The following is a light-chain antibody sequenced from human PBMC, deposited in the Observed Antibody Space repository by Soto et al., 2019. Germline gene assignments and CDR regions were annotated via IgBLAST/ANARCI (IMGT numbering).Light chain of an antibody. Sequence: DIVLTQSPLSLPVTPGEPASISCRSSHSLLYSNGNNYLDWYLQKPGQSPQLLIYLGSNRASGVPDRFSGSGSGTDFTLKISRVEAEDVGVYYCMQALQTPVTFGQGTKVDIK. V-gene: IGKV2-28*01. CDR3: MQALQTPVT. CDR1: HSLLYSNGNNY. CDR2: LGS. J-gene: IGKJ1*01.